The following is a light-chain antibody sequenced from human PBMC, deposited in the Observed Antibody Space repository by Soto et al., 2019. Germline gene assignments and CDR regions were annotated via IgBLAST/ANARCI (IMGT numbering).Light chain of an antibody. CDR2: ATS. Sequence: AIQMTQSPSSLSASVGDRVTIIWRASQGIRNDLGWYQQRPGKAPKLLIYATSNLQSGVPSRFSGSGSGTDFTLTISSLQPEDFATYYCLQDYSYPRTFGQGTKVEIK. V-gene: IGKV1-6*01. CDR3: LQDYSYPRT. CDR1: QGIRND. J-gene: IGKJ1*01.